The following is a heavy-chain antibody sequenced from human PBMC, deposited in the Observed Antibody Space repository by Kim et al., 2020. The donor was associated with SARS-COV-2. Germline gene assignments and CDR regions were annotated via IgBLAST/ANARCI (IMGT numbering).Heavy chain of an antibody. CDR3: ARDFWRASFCGWTYYYYG. D-gene: IGHD6-19*01. V-gene: IGHV3-30*04. Sequence: GRSLRLSCAASGFTFSSYAMHWVRQAPGKGLEWVAVITYDGSNKYYADSVKGRFTISRDNSKNTLYLQMNSLRAEDTAVYYCARDFWRASFCGWTYYYYG. CDR2: ITYDGSNK. J-gene: IGHJ6*01. CDR1: GFTFSSYA.